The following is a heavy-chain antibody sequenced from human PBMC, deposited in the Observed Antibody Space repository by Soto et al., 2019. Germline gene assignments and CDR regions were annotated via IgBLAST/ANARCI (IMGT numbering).Heavy chain of an antibody. CDR3: VNDDTSVEIYFVS. J-gene: IGHJ4*02. CDR1: AFTPSTYP. V-gene: IGHV3-23*01. CDR2: ISGSGGRT. D-gene: IGHD6-19*01. Sequence: PGGAQRFSCAAAAFTPSTYPKRGVRQPPEKRLEWVSAISGSGGRTYYADSAKGRFSISRDNSKNTLFLHMNSLRADDTAVYYYVNDDTSVEIYFVSWGQGPLVSVS.